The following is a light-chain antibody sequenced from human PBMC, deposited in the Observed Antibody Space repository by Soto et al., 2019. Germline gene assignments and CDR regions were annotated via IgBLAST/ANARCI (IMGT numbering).Light chain of an antibody. V-gene: IGKV2-28*01. CDR2: FGS. Sequence: EIVMTQTPLYMAITPGEQASRSRRSTQSLLHSNGYNYLDWYLQKPGRSPKLLIYFGSNRASGVPDRFSGSGSGTDFTLKIRSVEAEDVGVYFCMKGLHTPRVTVGKGTRLAIK. CDR1: QSLLHSNGYNY. J-gene: IGKJ5*01. CDR3: MKGLHTPRVT.